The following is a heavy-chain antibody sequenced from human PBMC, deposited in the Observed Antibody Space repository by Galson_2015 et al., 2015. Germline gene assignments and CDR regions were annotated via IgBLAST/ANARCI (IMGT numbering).Heavy chain of an antibody. Sequence: SLRLSCAASGFTFDDYTMHWVRQAAGKGLEWVYLISWDGGSTYYADSVKGRFTISRDNSKNSLYLQMNSLRTEDTALYYCAKDISYSSSWYDYWGQGTLVTVSS. CDR1: GFTFDDYT. D-gene: IGHD6-13*01. CDR2: ISWDGGST. J-gene: IGHJ4*02. CDR3: AKDISYSSSWYDY. V-gene: IGHV3-43*01.